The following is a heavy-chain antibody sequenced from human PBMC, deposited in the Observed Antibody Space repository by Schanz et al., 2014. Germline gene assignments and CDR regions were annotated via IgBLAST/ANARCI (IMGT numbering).Heavy chain of an antibody. Sequence: QVHLVESGGGVVQPGGSLRLSCAASGFNFSTYALHWVRQAPGKGLEWVAVISYDGINKYYADSVKGRFTISRGNSKNTLYLEMNSLRAEDTAVYYCERFQSPHQPFDYWGQGTLVTVS. CDR2: ISYDGINK. V-gene: IGHV3-30*04. D-gene: IGHD2-2*01. CDR1: GFNFSTYA. J-gene: IGHJ4*02. CDR3: ERFQSPHQPFDY.